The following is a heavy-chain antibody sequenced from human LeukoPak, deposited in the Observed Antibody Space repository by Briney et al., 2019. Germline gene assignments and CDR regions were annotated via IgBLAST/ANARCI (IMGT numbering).Heavy chain of an antibody. CDR3: ASYSSSWYYFDY. D-gene: IGHD6-13*01. J-gene: IGHJ4*02. CDR1: GGSVSSGSYY. V-gene: IGHV4-61*01. Sequence: PSETLSLTCTVSGGSVSSGSYYWSWIRQPPGKGLVWIGYIYYSGSTNYNPSLKSRVTISVDTSKNQFSLKLSSVTAADTAVYYCASYSSSWYYFDYWGQGTLVTVSS. CDR2: IYYSGST.